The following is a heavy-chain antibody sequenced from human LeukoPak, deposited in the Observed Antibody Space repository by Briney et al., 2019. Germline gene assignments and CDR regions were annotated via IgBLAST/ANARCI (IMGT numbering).Heavy chain of an antibody. D-gene: IGHD3-22*01. Sequence: ASVKVSCKAAGGTFISYAISWVRQAPGQGLEWMGGIIPIFGTANYAQKFQDRVTITADKSTSTAYMELSSLRSKDTAVYYCAADSSGYYYGQFDYWGQGTLVTVSS. V-gene: IGHV1-69*06. J-gene: IGHJ4*02. CDR3: AADSSGYYYGQFDY. CDR1: GGTFISYA. CDR2: IIPIFGTA.